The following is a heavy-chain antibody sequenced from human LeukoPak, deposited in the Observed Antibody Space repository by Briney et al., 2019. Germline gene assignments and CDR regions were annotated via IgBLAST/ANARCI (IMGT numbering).Heavy chain of an antibody. CDR2: ISGSGGST. V-gene: IGHV3-23*01. CDR3: ATRSTIVVVVAATPL. D-gene: IGHD2-15*01. Sequence: PGGSLRLSCAASGFTFSSYAMSWVRQAPGRGLEWVSAISGSGGSTYYADSVKGRFTISRDNSKNTLYLQMNSLRAEDTAVYYCATRSTIVVVVAATPLWGQGTLVTVSS. CDR1: GFTFSSYA. J-gene: IGHJ4*02.